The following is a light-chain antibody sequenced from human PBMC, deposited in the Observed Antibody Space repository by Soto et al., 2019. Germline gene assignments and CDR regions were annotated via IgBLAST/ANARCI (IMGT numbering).Light chain of an antibody. V-gene: IGKV3-20*01. CDR3: QQYGSTPLT. CDR1: QSVRNNY. J-gene: IGKJ4*01. Sequence: EIVLTQSPGTLSLSPGERATLYCRASQSVRNNYLAWYQQKPGQAPSFLIYDASSRVTGIPDRFSGSGSGTDFTLTISRLEPEDFAVYYCQQYGSTPLTFGGGTKVEIK. CDR2: DAS.